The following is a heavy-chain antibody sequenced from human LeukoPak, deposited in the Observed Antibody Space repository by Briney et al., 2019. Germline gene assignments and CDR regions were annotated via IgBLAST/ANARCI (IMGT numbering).Heavy chain of an antibody. CDR3: ATDRDSSGEYFQH. J-gene: IGHJ1*01. V-gene: IGHV1-24*01. D-gene: IGHD3-22*01. CDR1: GYTFTSYY. CDR2: FDPEDGET. Sequence: ASVKVSCKASGYTFTSYYMHWVRQAPGKGLEWMGGFDPEDGETIYAQKFQGRVTMTEDTSTDTAYMELSSLRSEDTAVYYCATDRDSSGEYFQHWGQGTLVTVSS.